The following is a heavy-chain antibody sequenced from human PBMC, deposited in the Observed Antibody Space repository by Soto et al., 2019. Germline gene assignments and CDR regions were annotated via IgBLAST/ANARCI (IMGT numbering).Heavy chain of an antibody. CDR1: GGSISSYY. J-gene: IGHJ6*02. D-gene: IGHD6-19*01. V-gene: IGHV4-4*07. CDR3: AREGIAVAGTYYYYGMDV. CDR2: IYTSGST. Sequence: QVQLQESGPGLVKPSETLSLTCTVSGGSISSYYWSWIRQPAGKGLEWIGRIYTSGSTNYNPSLKSRFTRSVDTSKNQFSLKLSSVTAADTAVYYCAREGIAVAGTYYYYGMDVWGQGTTVTVSS.